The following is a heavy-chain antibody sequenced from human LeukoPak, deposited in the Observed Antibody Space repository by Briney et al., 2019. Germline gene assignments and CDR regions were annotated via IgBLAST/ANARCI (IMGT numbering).Heavy chain of an antibody. Sequence: SETLSLTCTVSGGSISSSSYYWGWIRQPPGKGLEWIGSIDYSGSTYYSPSLKSRVTVSVDTSKTQFSLKVNSVTAADTAVYYCARADILTGYYDYWGQGTLVTVSS. CDR1: GGSISSSSYY. CDR2: IDYSGST. J-gene: IGHJ4*02. CDR3: ARADILTGYYDY. D-gene: IGHD3-9*01. V-gene: IGHV4-39*07.